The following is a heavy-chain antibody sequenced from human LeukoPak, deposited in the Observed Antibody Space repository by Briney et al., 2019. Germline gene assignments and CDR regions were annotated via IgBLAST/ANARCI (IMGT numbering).Heavy chain of an antibody. V-gene: IGHV1-69*05. D-gene: IGHD3-22*01. Sequence: SVKVSCKASGGTFSSYAISWVRQAPGQGLEWMGRIIPIFGAANYAQKFQGRVTITTDESTSTAYMELSSLRSEDTAVYYCAREWYDSSGYYREYYFDYWGQGTLVTVSS. CDR2: IIPIFGAA. J-gene: IGHJ4*02. CDR3: AREWYDSSGYYREYYFDY. CDR1: GGTFSSYA.